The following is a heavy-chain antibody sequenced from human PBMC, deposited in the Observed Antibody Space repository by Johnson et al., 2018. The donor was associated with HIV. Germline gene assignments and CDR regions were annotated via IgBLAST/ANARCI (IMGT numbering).Heavy chain of an antibody. Sequence: QLVESGGGLVQPGRSLRLSCAASGFTFDDYAMPWVRQAPGKGLEWVSGISWNSGSIGYADSVKGRFTISRDNAKNSLYLQMNSLRAEDTALYYCAKALGIVVVLDAFDIWGQGTMVTVSS. CDR2: ISWNSGSI. CDR3: AKALGIVVVLDAFDI. CDR1: GFTFDDYA. J-gene: IGHJ3*02. V-gene: IGHV3-9*01. D-gene: IGHD3-22*01.